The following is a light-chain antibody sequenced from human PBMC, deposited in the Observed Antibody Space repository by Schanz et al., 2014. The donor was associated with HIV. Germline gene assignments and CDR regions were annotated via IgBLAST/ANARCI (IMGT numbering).Light chain of an antibody. CDR1: QSVNTN. Sequence: EIVMTQSPGTLSLSPGERATLSCRASQSVNTNYLAWYQQKPGQAPRLLISGASTRATGIPARFSGSGSGTEFSLTISSLQPEDFATYYCLQHNSYPRTFGQGTKVEIK. J-gene: IGKJ1*01. V-gene: IGKV3-15*01. CDR2: GAS. CDR3: LQHNSYPRT.